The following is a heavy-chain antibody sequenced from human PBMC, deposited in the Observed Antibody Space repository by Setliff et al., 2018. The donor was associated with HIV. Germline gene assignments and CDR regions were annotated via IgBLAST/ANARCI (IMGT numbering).Heavy chain of an antibody. J-gene: IGHJ6*03. CDR2: INHSGST. Sequence: KPSETLSLTCAVYGRSFSGYYWSWIRQPPGKGLEWIGEINHSGSTNYNPSLKSRVTISVDTSKNQFSLKLSSVTAADTAVYYCARAIFGIVYYYMDVWGKGTTVTVSS. D-gene: IGHD3-3*01. CDR3: ARAIFGIVYYYMDV. V-gene: IGHV4-34*01. CDR1: GRSFSGYY.